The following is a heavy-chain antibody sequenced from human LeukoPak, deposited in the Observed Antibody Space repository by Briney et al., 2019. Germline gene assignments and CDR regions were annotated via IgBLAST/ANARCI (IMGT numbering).Heavy chain of an antibody. CDR2: INPNSGGT. V-gene: IGHV1-2*02. D-gene: IGHD5-24*01. J-gene: IGHJ4*02. Sequence: ASVKLSCKASGYTFTDYYIHWVRQAPGQGLEWMGWINPNSGGTNYAQTFQGRVTMTRDTSITTAYLELSRLRSDDTAVYYCARIGYNHHLDYWGQGTLVTVSS. CDR1: GYTFTDYY. CDR3: ARIGYNHHLDY.